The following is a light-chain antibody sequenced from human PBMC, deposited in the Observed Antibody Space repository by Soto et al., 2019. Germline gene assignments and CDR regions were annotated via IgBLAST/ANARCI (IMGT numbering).Light chain of an antibody. CDR1: QGIRNY. CDR2: GAS. J-gene: IGKJ1*01. Sequence: AIQMTQSPSSLSASVGDRVNITCRASQGIRNYLGWYQQKPGKAPNLLIYGASTLQSGVPSRFSGSGSGTGFTLTINSLQPEDFATYYCLHDYNYPRTFGQGTRVDVK. CDR3: LHDYNYPRT. V-gene: IGKV1-6*01.